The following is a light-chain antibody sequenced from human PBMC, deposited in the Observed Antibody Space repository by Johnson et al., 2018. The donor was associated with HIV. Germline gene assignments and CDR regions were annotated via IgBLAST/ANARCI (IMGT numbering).Light chain of an antibody. CDR3: GTWESSLSGTDV. Sequence: QSVLTQPPSVSAAPGQKVTISCSGSSSNIGNNYVSWYRQLPGTAPQLLIYENNKRPSGIPDRFSGSKSGTSATLGITGLQTGDEAEYYCGTWESSLSGTDVFGTGTKVTVL. V-gene: IGLV1-51*02. CDR2: ENN. J-gene: IGLJ1*01. CDR1: SSNIGNNY.